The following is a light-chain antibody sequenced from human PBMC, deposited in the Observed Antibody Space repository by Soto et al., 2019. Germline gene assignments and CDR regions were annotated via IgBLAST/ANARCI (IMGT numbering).Light chain of an antibody. V-gene: IGKV3-20*01. CDR2: DAS. J-gene: IGKJ3*01. CDR3: QHYGTSAL. CDR1: QSVSSSY. Sequence: ETVLTQSPGTLSLSPGERATLSCRASQSVSSSYLAWYQQKPGQAPRLLIYDASRATGIPDRFSGSGSGTDFTLPITRLEPEDFAVYYCQHYGTSALFGPGTKVDI.